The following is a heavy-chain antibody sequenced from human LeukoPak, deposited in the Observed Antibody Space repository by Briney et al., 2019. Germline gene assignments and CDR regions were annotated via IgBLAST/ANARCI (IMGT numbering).Heavy chain of an antibody. CDR2: VTGSGGTT. Sequence: PGGSLRLSCAASGFTFSNYAMSWVRQAPGKGLEWVSAVTGSGGTTYYADSVKGRFTISRDNSKNTLYLQMNSLRAEDTAVYYCARDRTMVRGVIIPFDYWGQGTLVTVSS. V-gene: IGHV3-23*01. J-gene: IGHJ4*02. CDR3: ARDRTMVRGVIIPFDY. D-gene: IGHD3-10*01. CDR1: GFTFSNYA.